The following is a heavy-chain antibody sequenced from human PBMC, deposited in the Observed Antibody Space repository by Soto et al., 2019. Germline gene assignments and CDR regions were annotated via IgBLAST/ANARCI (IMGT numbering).Heavy chain of an antibody. J-gene: IGHJ6*02. V-gene: IGHV3-73*01. CDR3: TRQITMVRGVIITYHYYGMDV. CDR2: IRSKANSYAT. Sequence: GSMRLSCAASGFTFSGSAMHWVRKASGKGLEWVGRIRSKANSYATAYAASVKGRFTISRDDSKNTAYLQMNSLKTEDTAVYYCTRQITMVRGVIITYHYYGMDVWGQGTTVTVSS. CDR1: GFTFSGSA. D-gene: IGHD3-10*01.